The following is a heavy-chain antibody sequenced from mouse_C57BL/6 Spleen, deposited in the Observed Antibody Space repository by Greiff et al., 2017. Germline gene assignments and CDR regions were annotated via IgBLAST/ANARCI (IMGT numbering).Heavy chain of an antibody. Sequence: EVKLVESGGGLVQPGGSLKLSCAASGFTFSSYAMSWVRQTPEKRLEWVATISDGGSYTSSPDNVTGRFTFSRDNDKNSLYLQKSHLKSEDKAMYYYARGDYDYDGYAMDYWGQGTSVTVSS. CDR2: ISDGGSYT. CDR1: GFTFSSYA. CDR3: ARGDYDYDGYAMDY. D-gene: IGHD2-4*01. V-gene: IGHV5-4*03. J-gene: IGHJ4*01.